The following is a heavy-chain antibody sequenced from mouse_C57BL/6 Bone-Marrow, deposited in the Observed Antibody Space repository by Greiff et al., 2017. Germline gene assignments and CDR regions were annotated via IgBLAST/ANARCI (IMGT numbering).Heavy chain of an antibody. D-gene: IGHD1-1*01. J-gene: IGHJ2*01. CDR2: IDPSDSYT. Sequence: QVQLQQPGAELVKPGASVKLSCKASGYTFTSYWMQWVKQRPGQGLEWIGEIDPSDSYTNYNQKFKGKATLTVDTSSSTAYMQLSSLTSEDSAVYCCARWGNYDYWGQGTTLTVSS. CDR3: ARWGNYDY. V-gene: IGHV1-50*01. CDR1: GYTFTSYW.